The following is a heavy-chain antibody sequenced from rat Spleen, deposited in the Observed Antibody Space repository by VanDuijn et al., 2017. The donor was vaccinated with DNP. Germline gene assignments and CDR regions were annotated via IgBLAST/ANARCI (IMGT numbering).Heavy chain of an antibody. CDR1: RITFSDHN. V-gene: IGHV5-7*01. J-gene: IGHJ2*01. D-gene: IGHD1-4*01. CDR2: ISYDGSDT. CDR3: AGRPPPTRGPFDY. Sequence: EVQLVESGGGLVQPGRSLKLSCAVSRITFSDHNMAWVRQAPKKGLEWVATISYDGSDTYYRDSVKGRFTISRDNAKSTLYLQMDSLSSEDTATYTGAGRPPPTRGPFDYWGQGVTVTVSS.